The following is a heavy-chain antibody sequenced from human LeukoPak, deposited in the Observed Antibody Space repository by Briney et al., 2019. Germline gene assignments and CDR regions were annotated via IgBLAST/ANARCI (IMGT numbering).Heavy chain of an antibody. CDR1: GFTFSSYG. D-gene: IGHD2-8*02. CDR3: AKHFYVGPVLARYFDY. CDR2: IWYDGSYK. J-gene: IGHJ4*02. V-gene: IGHV3-33*03. Sequence: GGSLRLSCAASGFTFSSYGMHWVRQAPGKGQEWLAVIWYDGSYKYYAYSVKGRFSISRDNSKNTLSLKMNSLRAEDTEVYYCAKHFYVGPVLARYFDYWVQGTLVTVSS.